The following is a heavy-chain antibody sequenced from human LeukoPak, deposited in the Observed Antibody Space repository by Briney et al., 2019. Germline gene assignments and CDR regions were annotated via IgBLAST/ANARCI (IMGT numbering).Heavy chain of an antibody. J-gene: IGHJ5*02. D-gene: IGHD3-3*01. V-gene: IGHV1-2*02. Sequence: GASVKVSCKASGYTFTDYYMHWVRQAPGQGLEWMGWINPSSGGTNYAQKFQGRVTMTRDTSISTAYMELSRLRSDDTAVYYCARVEGTNGYDFWSGYSVPYNWFDPWGQGTLVTVSS. CDR1: GYTFTDYY. CDR3: ARVEGTNGYDFWSGYSVPYNWFDP. CDR2: INPSSGGT.